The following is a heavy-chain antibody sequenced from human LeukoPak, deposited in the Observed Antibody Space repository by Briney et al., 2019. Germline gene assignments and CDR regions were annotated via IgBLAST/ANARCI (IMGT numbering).Heavy chain of an antibody. V-gene: IGHV4-34*01. Sequence: KPSETLSLTCAVYGGSFSGYYWSWIRQPPGKGLEWIGEINHSGSTNYNPSLKSRVTISVDTSKNQFSLKLSSVTAADTAVYYCARGRRIAAAGNSHWYFDLWGRGTLVTVSS. CDR2: INHSGST. CDR3: ARGRRIAAAGNSHWYFDL. CDR1: GGSFSGYY. D-gene: IGHD6-13*01. J-gene: IGHJ2*01.